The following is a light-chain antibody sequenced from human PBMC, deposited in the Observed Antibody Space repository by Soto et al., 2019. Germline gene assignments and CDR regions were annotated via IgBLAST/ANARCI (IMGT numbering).Light chain of an antibody. J-gene: IGKJ4*01. CDR3: QQYNSYSGLT. CDR1: QSISSW. V-gene: IGKV1-5*01. Sequence: DIQMTQSPSTLSASVGDRVTITCRASQSISSWLAWYQQKPGKAPKLLIYDASSLESGVPSRFSGSGSGTEFTLTISSLQPDDFATYYCQQYNSYSGLTFGGGTRWIS. CDR2: DAS.